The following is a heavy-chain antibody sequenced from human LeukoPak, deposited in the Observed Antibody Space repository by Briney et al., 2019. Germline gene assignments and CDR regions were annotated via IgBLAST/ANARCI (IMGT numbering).Heavy chain of an antibody. Sequence: GGSLRLSCAASGFTLSSYWMHWVRQAPGKGLVWVSRINGDGSRTAYADFVKGRFTISRDNAKNTLYLQMNSLRAEDTAVYYCARDPDLSGYSFFGSWGQGTLVTVSS. D-gene: IGHD3-22*01. V-gene: IGHV3-74*01. CDR1: GFTLSSYW. CDR3: ARDPDLSGYSFFGS. CDR2: INGDGSRT. J-gene: IGHJ4*02.